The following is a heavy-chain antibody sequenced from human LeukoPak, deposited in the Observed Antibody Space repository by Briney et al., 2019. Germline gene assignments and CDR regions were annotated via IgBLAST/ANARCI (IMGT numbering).Heavy chain of an antibody. V-gene: IGHV3-23*01. D-gene: IGHD6-13*01. CDR3: AIQQLVTAEYFHH. Sequence: GGSLRLSCAASGFTFSSYAMSWVRQAPGKGLEWVSGIGGAGGMTFYADSVKGRFTISRDNSKNTLYLQMNSLRAEDMAVYYCAIQQLVTAEYFHHWGQGTLVIVSS. CDR2: IGGAGGMT. CDR1: GFTFSSYA. J-gene: IGHJ1*01.